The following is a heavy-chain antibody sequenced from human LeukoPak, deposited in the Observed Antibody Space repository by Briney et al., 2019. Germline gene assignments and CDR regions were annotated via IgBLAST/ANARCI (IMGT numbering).Heavy chain of an antibody. CDR1: GFTFSSYE. CDR3: ARQLNPHKLPSLRVYYMDV. D-gene: IGHD2-15*01. J-gene: IGHJ6*03. Sequence: PGGSLRLSCAASGFTFSSYEMNWVRQAPGKGLEWIGSTYYSGSTHYNPSLKSRVTISVDTSKNQFSLKLSSVTAADTAVYYCARQLNPHKLPSLRVYYMDVWGKGTTVTMSS. CDR2: TYYSGST. V-gene: IGHV4-39*01.